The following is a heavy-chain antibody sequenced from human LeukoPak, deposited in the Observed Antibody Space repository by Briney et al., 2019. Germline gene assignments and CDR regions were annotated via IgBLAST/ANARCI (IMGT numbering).Heavy chain of an antibody. Sequence: SETLSLTCAVYGGSFSGYYWSWIRQPPGKGLEWIGEINHSGSTNYSPSLKSRVTISVDTSKNQFSLKLSSVTAADTAVYYCARFYGLGYFDYWGQGTLVTVSS. D-gene: IGHD4-17*01. CDR1: GGSFSGYY. CDR2: INHSGST. CDR3: ARFYGLGYFDY. J-gene: IGHJ4*02. V-gene: IGHV4-34*01.